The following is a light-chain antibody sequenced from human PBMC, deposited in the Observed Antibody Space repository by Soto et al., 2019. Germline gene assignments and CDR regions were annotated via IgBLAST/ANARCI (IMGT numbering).Light chain of an antibody. CDR3: QQYGSSPT. V-gene: IGKV1-33*01. Sequence: DIQMTQSPSILSASVGDRVTITCQASQDISNYLNWYQQKPGKAPKLLIYDASNLETGVPSRFSGSGSGTDFTLTISRLEPEDFAVYYCQQYGSSPTFGQGTKVDIK. CDR1: QDISNY. CDR2: DAS. J-gene: IGKJ1*01.